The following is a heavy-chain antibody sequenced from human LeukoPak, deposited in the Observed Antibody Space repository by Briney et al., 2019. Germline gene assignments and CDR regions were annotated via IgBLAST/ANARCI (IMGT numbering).Heavy chain of an antibody. CDR1: GYTFTGYY. V-gene: IGHV1-2*02. CDR3: ARSNIVVVTAVPDY. J-gene: IGHJ4*02. D-gene: IGHD2-21*02. Sequence: APVKVSCKASGYTFTGYYMHWVRQAPGQGLEWMGWVNPNSGGTNYAQKFQGRVTMTRDTSISTAYMELSRLRSDDTAVYYCARSNIVVVTAVPDYWGQGTLVTVSS. CDR2: VNPNSGGT.